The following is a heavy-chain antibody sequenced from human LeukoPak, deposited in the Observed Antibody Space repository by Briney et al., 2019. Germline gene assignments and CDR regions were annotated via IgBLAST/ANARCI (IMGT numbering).Heavy chain of an antibody. CDR2: INHSGST. CDR3: ARVTGSSTAVY. V-gene: IGHV4-34*01. J-gene: IGHJ4*02. D-gene: IGHD1-26*01. Sequence: SETLSLTCAVYGGSFSGYYWSWIRQPPGKGLEWIGEINHSGSTNYNPSLKSRVTISVDTSKNQFSLKLSSVTAADTAVYYCARVTGSSTAVYWGQGTLVTVSS. CDR1: GGSFSGYY.